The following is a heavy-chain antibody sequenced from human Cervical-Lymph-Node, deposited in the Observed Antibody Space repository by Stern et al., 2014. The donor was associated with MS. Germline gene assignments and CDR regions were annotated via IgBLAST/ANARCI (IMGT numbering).Heavy chain of an antibody. Sequence: QVQLQESGPGLVQPSGTLSLTCAVSGGSVSSTNWRSWVRQSPGKGLEWIGKIYHSGPSNCRPSLRSRVSISLDNSKNHLSLHLTSVTAADTAVYYCARERQQYCNSEGCSYWYFDLWGRGTLVTVSS. V-gene: IGHV4-4*02. J-gene: IGHJ2*01. D-gene: IGHD2/OR15-2a*01. CDR1: GGSVSSTNW. CDR3: ARERQQYCNSEGCSYWYFDL. CDR2: IYHSGPS.